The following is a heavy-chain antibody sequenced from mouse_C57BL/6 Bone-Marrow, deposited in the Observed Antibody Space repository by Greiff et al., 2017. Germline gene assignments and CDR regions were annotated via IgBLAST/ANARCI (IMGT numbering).Heavy chain of an antibody. CDR2: IYPGSGST. Sequence: QVQLQQSGAELVKPGASVKMSCKASGYTFTSYWITWVKQRPGQGLEWIGDIYPGSGSTTYNEKFKSKATLTVDTSSSTAYMQLRSLTSEDSAVYYCARVDYGSSVFDYWGQGTTLTVSS. V-gene: IGHV1-55*01. CDR1: GYTFTSYW. CDR3: ARVDYGSSVFDY. D-gene: IGHD1-1*01. J-gene: IGHJ2*01.